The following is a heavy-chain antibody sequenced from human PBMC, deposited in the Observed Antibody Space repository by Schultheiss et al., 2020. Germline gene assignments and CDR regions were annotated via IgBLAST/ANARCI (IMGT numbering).Heavy chain of an antibody. CDR1: GGSISSGSYY. J-gene: IGHJ6*02. D-gene: IGHD2-21*01. CDR2: IYTSGST. CDR3: ARDLSQCSGDCYSAPPDV. Sequence: SETLSLTCTVSGGSISSGSYYWSWIRQPAGKGLEWIGRIYTSGSTNYNPSLKSRVTISVDTSKNQFSLKLSSVTAADTAVYYCARDLSQCSGDCYSAPPDVWGQGTTVTVSS. V-gene: IGHV4-61*02.